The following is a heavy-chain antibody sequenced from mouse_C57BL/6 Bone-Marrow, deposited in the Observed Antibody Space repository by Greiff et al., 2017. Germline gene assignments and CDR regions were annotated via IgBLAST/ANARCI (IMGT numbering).Heavy chain of an antibody. CDR3: AREDGYYAMDD. CDR2: FDPSDSYT. D-gene: IGHD2-3*01. V-gene: IGHV1-69*01. CDR1: GYTFTSYW. Sequence: VQLLQPGAELVMPGASVKLSCTASGYTFTSYWMYWVNQRPGQGLEWFGEFDPSDSYTNYNQKFKGKFTLTVDKSSSPAYMQLSSLTSEDSAVYYCAREDGYYAMDDWGQGTSVTVSS. J-gene: IGHJ4*01.